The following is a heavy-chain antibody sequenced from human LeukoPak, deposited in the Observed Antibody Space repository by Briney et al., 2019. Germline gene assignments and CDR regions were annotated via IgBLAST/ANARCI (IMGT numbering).Heavy chain of an antibody. J-gene: IGHJ6*02. Sequence: QPGGSLRLSCAAFGFPFRSCGLHWVRQAPGMGLAWGAVIWSDGSNKYYADSVKGRFTISRDNSKNTLYLQMNSLRAEDTAVYYCARGHIAVAGRLTSYYYYYGMDVWGQGTTVTVSS. D-gene: IGHD6-19*01. V-gene: IGHV3-33*01. CDR1: GFPFRSCG. CDR3: ARGHIAVAGRLTSYYYYYGMDV. CDR2: IWSDGSNK.